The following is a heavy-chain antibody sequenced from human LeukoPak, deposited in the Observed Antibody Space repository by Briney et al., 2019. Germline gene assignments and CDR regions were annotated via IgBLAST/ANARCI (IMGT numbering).Heavy chain of an antibody. Sequence: GGSLRLSCAASGFTFSNYGMHWVRQAPGKGREWVAFIRYDGSNKYFADSLKGRFTISRDNSKNTLYLQMNSLRPEDTAVYYCASSTGGFTMIRGPWGQGTLVTVSS. CDR3: ASSTGGFTMIRGP. CDR1: GFTFSNYG. V-gene: IGHV3-30*02. D-gene: IGHD3-10*01. J-gene: IGHJ5*02. CDR2: IRYDGSNK.